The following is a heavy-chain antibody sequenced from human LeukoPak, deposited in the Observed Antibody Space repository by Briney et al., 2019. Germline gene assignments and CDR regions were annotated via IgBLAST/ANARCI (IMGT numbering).Heavy chain of an antibody. Sequence: GGSLRVSCAASGFTFSNYAMSWVRQAPGKGLEGVSGISSSGGSTFYTDSVKGRFTISRDNSKNTLYLQINSLRAEDTAVYYCAKVYSSVWTHIGHFDYWGQGTLVTVSS. D-gene: IGHD6-19*01. CDR2: ISSSGGST. V-gene: IGHV3-23*01. CDR3: AKVYSSVWTHIGHFDY. J-gene: IGHJ4*02. CDR1: GFTFSNYA.